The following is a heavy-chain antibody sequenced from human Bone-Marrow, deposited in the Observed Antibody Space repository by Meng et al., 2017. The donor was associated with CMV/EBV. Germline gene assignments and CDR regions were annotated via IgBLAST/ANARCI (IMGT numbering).Heavy chain of an antibody. Sequence: ASVKVSCKASGYTFTSYDINWVRQATGQGLEWMGWMNANSGNTGYAQKFQGRVTMTRNTSLSTAYMELSSLRSEDTAVYYCARVGQNSITIFGVVISYYFDYWGQGTLVTVSS. V-gene: IGHV1-8*01. CDR3: ARVGQNSITIFGVVISYYFDY. CDR1: GYTFTSYD. J-gene: IGHJ4*02. CDR2: MNANSGNT. D-gene: IGHD3-3*01.